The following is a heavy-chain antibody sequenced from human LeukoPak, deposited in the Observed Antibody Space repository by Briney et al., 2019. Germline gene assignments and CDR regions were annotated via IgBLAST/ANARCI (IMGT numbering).Heavy chain of an antibody. CDR2: ISAYNGNT. CDR1: GGTVSRYP. D-gene: IGHD2-15*01. Sequence: ASVKVSCKASGGTVSRYPITWVRQAPGQGLEWMGWISAYNGNTNYAQKFQGRVTMTTDTSTNTVYMELRSLRSDDTAVYYCARENRYCSGGSCYSVASDDAFDIWGQGTMTVSS. V-gene: IGHV1-18*01. J-gene: IGHJ3*02. CDR3: ARENRYCSGGSCYSVASDDAFDI.